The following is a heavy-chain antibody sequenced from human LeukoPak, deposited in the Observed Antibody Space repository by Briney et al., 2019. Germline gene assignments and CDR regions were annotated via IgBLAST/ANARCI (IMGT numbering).Heavy chain of an antibody. CDR3: ARVPVYYYDSSGYEYYFDY. J-gene: IGHJ4*02. CDR2: INHSGST. D-gene: IGHD3-22*01. Sequence: SETLSLTCTVSGGSISSYYWSWIRQPPGKGLEWIGEINHSGSTNYNPSLKSRVTISVDTSKNQFSLKLSSVTAADTAVYYCARVPVYYYDSSGYEYYFDYWGQGTLVTVSS. V-gene: IGHV4-34*01. CDR1: GGSISSYY.